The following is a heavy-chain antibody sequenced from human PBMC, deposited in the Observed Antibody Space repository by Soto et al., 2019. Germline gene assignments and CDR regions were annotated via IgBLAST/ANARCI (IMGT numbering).Heavy chain of an antibody. CDR2: IYYSGST. D-gene: IGHD1-26*01. Sequence: PSETLSLTCTVSGGSISSGGYYWSWIRQHPGKGLEWIEYIYYSGSTYYNPSLKSRVTISVDTSKNQFSLKLSSVTAADTAVYYCARMRAYSGSLVTHYYFDYWGQGTLVTVSS. V-gene: IGHV4-31*03. CDR1: GGSISSGGYY. J-gene: IGHJ4*02. CDR3: ARMRAYSGSLVTHYYFDY.